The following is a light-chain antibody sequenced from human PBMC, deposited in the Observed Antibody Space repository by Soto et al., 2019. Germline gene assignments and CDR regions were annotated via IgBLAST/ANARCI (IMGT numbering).Light chain of an antibody. CDR1: SSNIGAGYD. J-gene: IGLJ2*01. Sequence: QSVLTQPPSVSGAPGQRVTISCTGSSSNIGAGYDVHWYQHLPGTAPKLLIYGNTNRPSGVPDRFSASKSDTSASLAITGLQAEDEADYYCQSYDSSLSGVVFGGETKLTVL. CDR3: QSYDSSLSGVV. CDR2: GNT. V-gene: IGLV1-40*01.